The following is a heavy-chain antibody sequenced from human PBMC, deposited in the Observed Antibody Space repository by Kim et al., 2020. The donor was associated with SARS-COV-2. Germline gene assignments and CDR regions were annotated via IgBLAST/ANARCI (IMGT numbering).Heavy chain of an antibody. CDR1: GYTFTGYY. V-gene: IGHV1-2*06. CDR3: ASSLASHVDTAMRDYYYYGMDV. Sequence: ASVKVSCKASGYTFTGYYMHWVRQAPGQGLEWMGRINPNSGGTNYAQKFQGRVTMTRDTSISTAYMELSRLRSDDTAVYYCASSLASHVDTAMRDYYYYGMDVWGQGTTVTVSS. CDR2: INPNSGGT. D-gene: IGHD5-18*01. J-gene: IGHJ6*02.